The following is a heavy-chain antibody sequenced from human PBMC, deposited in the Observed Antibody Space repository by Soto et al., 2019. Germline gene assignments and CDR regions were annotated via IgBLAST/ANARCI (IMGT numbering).Heavy chain of an antibody. Sequence: DVQLLESGGGLVQPGGSLRLSCAASGFTFSSSVMHCIRQAPGKGLEWVSGISGNNEYIKYADSVKGRFTISRDNFKNTLFLQMNSLRVEDTALYYCATGRYCSSAACLAAEWGQGTLITVSS. V-gene: IGHV3-23*01. J-gene: IGHJ4*02. CDR1: GFTFSSSV. CDR3: ATGRYCSSAACLAAE. D-gene: IGHD2-2*01. CDR2: ISGNNEYI.